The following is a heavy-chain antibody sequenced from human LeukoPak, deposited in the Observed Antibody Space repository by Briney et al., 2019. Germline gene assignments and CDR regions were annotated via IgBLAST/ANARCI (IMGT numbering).Heavy chain of an antibody. CDR3: ATDYSSIDS. J-gene: IGHJ4*02. CDR1: GFTFNNYA. V-gene: IGHV3-23*01. CDR2: ISGSGGTT. D-gene: IGHD6-13*01. Sequence: GGSLRLSCAASGFTFNNYAMNWVRQAPGKGLEWVSVISGSGGTTYYADSVKGRFTISRDNAKDTLYLQMNSLRAEDTAVYFCATDYSSIDSWGQGTLVTVSS.